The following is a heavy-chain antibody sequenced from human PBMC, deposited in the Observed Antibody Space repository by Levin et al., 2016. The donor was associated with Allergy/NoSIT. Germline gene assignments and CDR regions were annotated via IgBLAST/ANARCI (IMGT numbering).Heavy chain of an antibody. CDR3: AKARHIVVVTAIDY. Sequence: GGSLRLSCAASGFTFSDYAMHWVRQAPGKGLEWVAVISYDGSNKYYADSVKGRFTISRDNSKNTLYLQMNSLRVEDTAVYYCAKARHIVVVTAIDYWGQGTLVTVSS. D-gene: IGHD2-21*02. J-gene: IGHJ4*02. V-gene: IGHV3-30*18. CDR1: GFTFSDYA. CDR2: ISYDGSNK.